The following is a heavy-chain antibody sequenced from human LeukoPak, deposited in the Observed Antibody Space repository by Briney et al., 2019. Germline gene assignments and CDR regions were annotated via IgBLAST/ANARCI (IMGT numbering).Heavy chain of an antibody. V-gene: IGHV3-15*01. CDR3: TTDIGVVIYYYYYYYMDV. CDR1: RFTFSNAW. Sequence: GGSLRLSCAASRFTFSNAWMSWVRQAPGKGLEWVGRIKSKTDGGTTDYAAPVKGRFTISRDDSKNTLYLQMNSLKTEDTAVYYCTTDIGVVIYYYYYYYMDVWGKGTTVTVSS. D-gene: IGHD3-3*01. J-gene: IGHJ6*03. CDR2: IKSKTDGGTT.